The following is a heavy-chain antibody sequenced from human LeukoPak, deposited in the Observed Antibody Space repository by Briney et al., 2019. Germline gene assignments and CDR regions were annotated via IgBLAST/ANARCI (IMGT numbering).Heavy chain of an antibody. CDR3: AREVSGTYCGY. CDR2: IIPILGTS. D-gene: IGHD1-26*01. J-gene: IGHJ4*02. V-gene: IGHV1-69*01. CDR1: GGTFSNYA. Sequence: GASVKVSCKASGGTFSNYAISWVRQAPGQGLEWMGGIIPILGTSNYAQKFQDRLTITADESTSTAYLELSSLTSADTAVYYCAREVSGTYCGYWGQGSLVTVSS.